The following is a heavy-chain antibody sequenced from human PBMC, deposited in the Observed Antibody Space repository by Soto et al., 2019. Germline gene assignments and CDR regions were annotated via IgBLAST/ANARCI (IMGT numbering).Heavy chain of an antibody. V-gene: IGHV3-23*01. J-gene: IGHJ3*02. Sequence: EVQLLESGGGLVQRGGSLRLSCAASGFAFNSYAMSWVRQAPGKGLEWVSVISGSGGSTSYADSVKGRFTISRDNSKNTLRLQMNSLRAEDTALYYCAKNQWGNVFDIWGQGTMLTVSS. D-gene: IGHD3-16*01. CDR3: AKNQWGNVFDI. CDR1: GFAFNSYA. CDR2: ISGSGGST.